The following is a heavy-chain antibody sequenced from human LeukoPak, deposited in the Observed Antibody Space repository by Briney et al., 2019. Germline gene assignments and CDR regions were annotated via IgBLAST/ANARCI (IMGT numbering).Heavy chain of an antibody. CDR1: GFTLSSYE. D-gene: IGHD6-13*01. Sequence: KPGGSLRLSCAASGFTLSSYEMNWVRQAPGKGLEWVSSISSSSSYIYYADSVKGRFTISRDNAKNSLYLQMNSLRAEDTAVYYCARFLLAAADNSGAFDIWGQGTMVTVSS. CDR3: ARFLLAAADNSGAFDI. CDR2: ISSSSSYI. J-gene: IGHJ3*02. V-gene: IGHV3-21*01.